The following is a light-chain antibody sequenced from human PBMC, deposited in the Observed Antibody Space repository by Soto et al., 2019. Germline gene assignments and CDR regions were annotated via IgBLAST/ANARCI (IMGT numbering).Light chain of an antibody. Sequence: DIALTQSPDSLALSLGERATMNCKSSQSVLYSSYNKSYLAWYQVKPGRPPKLLFSWASTRESGVPDRFSGSGSGTDFTLTISSLQAADVAVYYCQQYYSTLITFGQGTRLEIK. J-gene: IGKJ5*01. CDR1: QSVLYSSYNKSY. V-gene: IGKV4-1*01. CDR2: WAS. CDR3: QQYYSTLIT.